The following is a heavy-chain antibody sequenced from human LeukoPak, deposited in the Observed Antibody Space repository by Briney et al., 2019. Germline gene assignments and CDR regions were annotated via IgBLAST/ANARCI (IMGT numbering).Heavy chain of an antibody. J-gene: IGHJ4*02. CDR2: VGGTGGST. D-gene: IGHD3-22*01. V-gene: IGHV3-23*01. CDR3: AKSLYYDSTYGSYYFDY. Sequence: PGGSLRLSCAASGFTFSRYAMSWVRQAPGKGLEWVSTVGGTGGSTYYADSVKGRFTISRDNSKDTLYLQINSLRAEDTAAYYCAKSLYYDSTYGSYYFDYWGQGTLVTVSS. CDR1: GFTFSRYA.